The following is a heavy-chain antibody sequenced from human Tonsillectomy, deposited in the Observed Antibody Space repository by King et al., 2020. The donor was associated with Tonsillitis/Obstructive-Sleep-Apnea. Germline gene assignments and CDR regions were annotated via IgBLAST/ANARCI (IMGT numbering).Heavy chain of an antibody. V-gene: IGHV3-20*04. CDR1: GFIFDDFG. J-gene: IGHJ6*03. CDR3: ARADSGFCSGGSCYSVYMDV. D-gene: IGHD2-15*01. CDR2: INWNGGDT. Sequence: QLVQSGGGVVRPGGSLRLSCAASGFIFDDFGMSWVRQAPGKELEWVSGINWNGGDTGHADSVKGRFTTSRDNAQNSLYLQMNSLRAEETAVYFCARADSGFCSGGSCYSVYMDVWGKGTTVTVSS.